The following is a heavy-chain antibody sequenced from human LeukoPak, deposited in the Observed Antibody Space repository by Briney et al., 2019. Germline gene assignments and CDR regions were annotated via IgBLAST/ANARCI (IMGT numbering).Heavy chain of an antibody. V-gene: IGHV3-15*01. CDR1: GFTFSNAW. D-gene: IGHD3-10*01. J-gene: IGHJ4*02. Sequence: GGSLRLSCAASGFTFSNAWMSWVRQAPGKGLEWVGRIKSKTDGGTTDYAAPVKGRFSISRDDSKNTLYLQMNSLKTEDTAVYYCTTLYGSGSYVAYWGQGTLVTVSS. CDR3: TTLYGSGSYVAY. CDR2: IKSKTDGGTT.